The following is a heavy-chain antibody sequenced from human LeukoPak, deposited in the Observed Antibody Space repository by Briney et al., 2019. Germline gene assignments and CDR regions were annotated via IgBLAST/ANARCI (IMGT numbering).Heavy chain of an antibody. V-gene: IGHV1-46*01. CDR3: ARGGRERYSSGWTDAFDI. Sequence: VASVKVSCKASGYTFTSYYMHWVRQAPGQGLEWMGIINPSGGSTSYAQKFQGRVTMTRDTSTSTVYMELSSLSSEDMAVYYCARGGRERYSSGWTDAFDIWGQGTMVTVSS. D-gene: IGHD6-19*01. CDR2: INPSGGST. J-gene: IGHJ3*02. CDR1: GYTFTSYY.